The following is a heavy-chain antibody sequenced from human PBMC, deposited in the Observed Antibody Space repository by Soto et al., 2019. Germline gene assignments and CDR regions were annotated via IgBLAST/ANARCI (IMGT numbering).Heavy chain of an antibody. V-gene: IGHV3-21*01. CDR3: ARDSGDSSGYYRGCDY. CDR2: ISSSSSYI. J-gene: IGHJ4*02. CDR1: GFTFSSYS. Sequence: EVQLVESGGGLVKPGGSLRLSCAASGFTFSSYSMNWVRQAPGKGLEWVSSISSSSSYIYYADSVKGRCTISRDNAKNSLYLQMNSLRAEDTAVYYCARDSGDSSGYYRGCDYWGQGTLVTVSS. D-gene: IGHD3-22*01.